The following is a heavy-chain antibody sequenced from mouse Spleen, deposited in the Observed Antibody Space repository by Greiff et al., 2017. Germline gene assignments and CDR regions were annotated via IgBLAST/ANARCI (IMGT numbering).Heavy chain of an antibody. D-gene: IGHD2-4*01. V-gene: IGHV6-3*01. Sequence: DVMLVESGGGLVQPGGSMKLSCVASGFTFSNYWMNWVRQSPEKGLEWVAQIRLKSDNYATHYAESVKGRFTISRDDSKSSVYLQMNNLRAEDTGIYYCTGYYDEGDWYFDVWGTGTTVTVSS. CDR3: TGYYDEGDWYFDV. J-gene: IGHJ1*03. CDR1: GFTFSNYW. CDR2: IRLKSDNYAT.